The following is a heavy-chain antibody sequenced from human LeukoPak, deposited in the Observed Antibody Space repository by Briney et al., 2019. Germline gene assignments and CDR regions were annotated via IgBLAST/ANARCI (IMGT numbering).Heavy chain of an antibody. CDR1: GGTFSSYA. J-gene: IGHJ3*02. V-gene: IGHV1-69*04. Sequence: ASVKVSCKASGGTFSSYAISWVRQAPGQGLEWMGRIIPIFGIASYAQKFQGRVTITADKSTSTAYMELSSLRSEDTAVYYCARDPGRTRDAFDIWGQGTMVTVSS. CDR3: ARDPGRTRDAFDI. CDR2: IIPIFGIA. D-gene: IGHD1-1*01.